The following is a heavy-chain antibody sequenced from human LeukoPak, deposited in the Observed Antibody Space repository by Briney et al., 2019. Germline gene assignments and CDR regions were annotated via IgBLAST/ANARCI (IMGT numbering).Heavy chain of an antibody. CDR3: ARGIRNTSGWLFGY. J-gene: IGHJ4*02. Sequence: SETLSLTCTVSSGSISSGNYYWGWIRQPPGKGLEWIGSVYYSGSTYYNPSLESRVTISVDTSKNQFSLKLSSVTAADTAVYYCARGIRNTSGWLFGYWGQGTLVTVSS. V-gene: IGHV4-39*07. CDR2: VYYSGST. CDR1: SGSISSGNYY. D-gene: IGHD6-19*01.